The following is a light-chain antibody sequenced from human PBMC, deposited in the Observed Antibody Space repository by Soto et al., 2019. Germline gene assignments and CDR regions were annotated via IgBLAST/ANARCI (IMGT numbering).Light chain of an antibody. CDR1: HSVSSY. V-gene: IGKV3-11*01. CDR2: DAS. Sequence: EVVLTESPATVSFSPWDRSTLSCMASHSVSSYFAWYQQKPGQAPRLLIYDASNRATGIPARFSGSGSGTDFTLTISSLEAEDFAVYYCQQRSIWPLTFGQGTRLEIK. J-gene: IGKJ5*01. CDR3: QQRSIWPLT.